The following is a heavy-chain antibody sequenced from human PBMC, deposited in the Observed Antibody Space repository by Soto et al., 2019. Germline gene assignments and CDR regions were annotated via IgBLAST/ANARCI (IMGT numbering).Heavy chain of an antibody. CDR3: ARTSMQSRRYSYGQGGMVV. V-gene: IGHV5-10-1*01. CDR2: IDPSDSYT. CDR1: GYSFTSYW. J-gene: IGHJ6*02. D-gene: IGHD5-18*01. Sequence: GESLKISCKGSGYSFTSYWISWVRQMPGKGLEWMGRIDPSDSYTNYSPSFQGHVTISADKSISTAYLQWSSLKASDTAMYYCARTSMQSRRYSYGQGGMVVWDQGTTVTVAS.